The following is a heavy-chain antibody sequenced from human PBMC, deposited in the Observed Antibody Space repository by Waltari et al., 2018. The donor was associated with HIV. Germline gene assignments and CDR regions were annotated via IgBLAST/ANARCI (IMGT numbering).Heavy chain of an antibody. D-gene: IGHD5-18*01. V-gene: IGHV3-23*01. J-gene: IGHJ6*02. CDR3: AKTRGYTYAYPRPNYGMDV. Sequence: EVQLLESGGGSVQPGGSLRLACAASGFTFSSYAVICVRQVAGKGLELVSSISGSGGSTYSADSVKGRFTISRDNSKNTLYLQMNSLRAEDTAVYYCAKTRGYTYAYPRPNYGMDVWGQGTTVTVSS. CDR2: ISGSGGST. CDR1: GFTFSSYA.